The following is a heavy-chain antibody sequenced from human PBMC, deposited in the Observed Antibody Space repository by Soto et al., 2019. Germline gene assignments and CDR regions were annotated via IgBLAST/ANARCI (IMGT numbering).Heavy chain of an antibody. CDR2: INNDGSST. Sequence: PVGSLRLSCAVSGFTFSNYWMHWVRQAPGKGLVWVSRINNDGSSTSYADSVKGRFTISRDNAKNTLYLQMNSLRAEDTAVSYCARDGGSIDYWGQGTLVTVS. J-gene: IGHJ4*02. D-gene: IGHD2-15*01. CDR3: ARDGGSIDY. CDR1: GFTFSNYW. V-gene: IGHV3-74*01.